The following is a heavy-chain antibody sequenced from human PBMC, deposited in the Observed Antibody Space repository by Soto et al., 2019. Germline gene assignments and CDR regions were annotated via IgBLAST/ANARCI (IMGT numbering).Heavy chain of an antibody. Sequence: GSLRLSCAASGFTFSSYGMHWVRQAPGKGLEWVAVISYDGSNKYYADSVKGRFTISRDNSKNTLYLQMNSLRAEDTAVYYCLSLYPNLIDYWGQGTLVTVSS. D-gene: IGHD2-2*02. J-gene: IGHJ4*02. CDR1: GFTFSSYG. CDR2: ISYDGSNK. V-gene: IGHV3-30*03. CDR3: LSLYPNLIDY.